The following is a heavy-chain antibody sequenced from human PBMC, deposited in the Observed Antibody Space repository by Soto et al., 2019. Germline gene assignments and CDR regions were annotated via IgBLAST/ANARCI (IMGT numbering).Heavy chain of an antibody. D-gene: IGHD5-18*01. CDR1: GYTFTSYA. V-gene: IGHV1-8*02. J-gene: IGHJ4*02. Sequence: GASVKVSCKASGYTFTSYAMHWVRQAPGQRLEWMGWINPNTGYTDYAQKFQDRVTMTGNTSITTAYMELNGLTSEDTAVYYCATDVTAMRDYWGQGTLVTVSS. CDR3: ATDVTAMRDY. CDR2: INPNTGYT.